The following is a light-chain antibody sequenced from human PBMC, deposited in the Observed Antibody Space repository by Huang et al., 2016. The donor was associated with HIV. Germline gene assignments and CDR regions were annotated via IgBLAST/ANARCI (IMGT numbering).Light chain of an antibody. CDR3: QHSYSTPPWT. J-gene: IGKJ1*01. Sequence: DIQMTQSPSSLSASVGGRVTITGRASQSISVFLNWYQQKPGTAPKLLVYAASSLQRGVPSRFRGIGAGTDFTLTITSMQPEDCATYYCQHSYSTPPWTFGQGTKVDIK. CDR2: AAS. V-gene: IGKV1-39*01. CDR1: QSISVF.